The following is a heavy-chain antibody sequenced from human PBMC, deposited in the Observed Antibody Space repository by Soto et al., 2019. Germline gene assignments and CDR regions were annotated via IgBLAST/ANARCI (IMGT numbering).Heavy chain of an antibody. V-gene: IGHV1-69*01. D-gene: IGHD7-27*01. Sequence: QVQLVQSGAEVKKPGSSVKVSCKASGGTFSSYAISWVRQAPGQGLEWMGGIIPIFGTANYAQKFQGRVTITADESTSTAYMELSSLRSEVTAVYYCARGGALGSQGMVDYWGQGTLVTVSS. J-gene: IGHJ4*02. CDR1: GGTFSSYA. CDR3: ARGGALGSQGMVDY. CDR2: IIPIFGTA.